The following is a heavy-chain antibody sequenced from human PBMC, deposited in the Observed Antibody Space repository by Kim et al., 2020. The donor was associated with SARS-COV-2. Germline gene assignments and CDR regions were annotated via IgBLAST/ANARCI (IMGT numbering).Heavy chain of an antibody. D-gene: IGHD6-19*01. V-gene: IGHV4-39*01. CDR3: ARGSVAVAGTLYYYYY. Sequence: SETLSLTCTVSGGSISSSSYYWGWIRQPPWKGLEWIGSIYYSGSTYYNPSLKSRVTISVDTSKNQFSLKLSSVTAADTAVYYCARGSVAVAGTLYYYYY. CDR2: IYYSGST. CDR1: GGSISSSSYY. J-gene: IGHJ6*01.